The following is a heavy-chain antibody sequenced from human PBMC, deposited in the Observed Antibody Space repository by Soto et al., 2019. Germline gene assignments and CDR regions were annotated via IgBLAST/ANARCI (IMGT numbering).Heavy chain of an antibody. CDR2: IPSRGRP. CDR1: GASIAGGSYY. CDR3: VRDQYRSYDFAL. J-gene: IGHJ5*02. V-gene: IGHV4-30-4*01. Sequence: PSETLSLTCSVSGASIAGGSYYWSWVRQPPGKGLEWIGYIPSRGRPFYNPSLTRRGTISADSSKNQLSLQLTSVTAADKAVYYCVRDQYRSYDFALWGQGILVT. D-gene: IGHD5-12*01.